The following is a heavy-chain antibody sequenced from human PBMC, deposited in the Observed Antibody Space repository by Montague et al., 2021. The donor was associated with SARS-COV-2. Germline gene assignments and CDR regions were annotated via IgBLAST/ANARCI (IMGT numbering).Heavy chain of an antibody. J-gene: IGHJ3*01. CDR3: ARGQVTAFANLIVVAAAGALDS. Sequence: SETLSLTCAVYGDSYNPYGNSFSNYHWSWIRQSQGKGLEWIGEITHSGNIKYNPSLQNRVTMSVDKSKNQFSLKLTSATAADTATYYCARGQVTAFANLIVVAAAGALDSWGRGTTVTVSS. CDR2: ITHSGNI. CDR1: GDSYNPYGNSFSNYH. V-gene: IGHV4-34*01. D-gene: IGHD2-21*01.